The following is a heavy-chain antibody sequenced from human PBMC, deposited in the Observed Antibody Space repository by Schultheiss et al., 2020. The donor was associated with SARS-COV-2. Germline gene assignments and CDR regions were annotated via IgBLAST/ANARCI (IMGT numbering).Heavy chain of an antibody. J-gene: IGHJ5*02. D-gene: IGHD6-19*01. Sequence: SETLSLTCTVSGGSISRYWLNWIRQAPGKGLEWIGNVYYGGGTNYNPSLKSRVTISVDTSKNQFSLKLSSVTAADTAVYYCARLYSSGWYAGSWFDPWGQGTLVTVSS. CDR3: ARLYSSGWYAGSWFDP. V-gene: IGHV4-59*01. CDR1: GGSISRYW. CDR2: VYYGGGT.